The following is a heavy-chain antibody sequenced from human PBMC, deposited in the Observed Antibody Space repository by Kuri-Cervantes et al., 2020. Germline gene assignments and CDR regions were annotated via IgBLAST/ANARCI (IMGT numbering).Heavy chain of an antibody. Sequence: ASVKVSCKASGYTFTSYAMHWVRQAPGQRLEWMGWINAGNGNTKYSQKFQGRVTITRDTSASTAYMELSSLRSEDTAVYYCARGNRAPSSRKTYYYYYMDVWGKGTTVTVSS. V-gene: IGHV1-3*01. CDR3: ARGNRAPSSRKTYYYYYMDV. CDR2: INAGNGNT. D-gene: IGHD6-13*01. CDR1: GYTFTSYA. J-gene: IGHJ6*03.